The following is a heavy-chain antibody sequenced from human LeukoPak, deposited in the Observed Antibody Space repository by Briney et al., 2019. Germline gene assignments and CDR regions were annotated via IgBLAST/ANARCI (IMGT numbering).Heavy chain of an antibody. CDR2: IYHSGST. J-gene: IGHJ4*02. CDR3: ATVDTAMVYFDY. CDR1: GYSISSGYY. Sequence: SETLSLTCAVPGYSISSGYYWGWIRQPPGEGLEWIGSIYHSGSTYYNPSLKSRVTVSVDTSKNQFSLKLSSVTAADTAVYYCATVDTAMVYFDYWGQGTLVTVSS. D-gene: IGHD5-18*01. V-gene: IGHV4-38-2*01.